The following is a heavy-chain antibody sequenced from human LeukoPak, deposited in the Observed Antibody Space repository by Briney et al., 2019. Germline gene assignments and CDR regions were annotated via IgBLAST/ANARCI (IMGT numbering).Heavy chain of an antibody. J-gene: IGHJ4*02. D-gene: IGHD6-6*01. CDR3: ARKSAARKISEFDY. Sequence: ASVKVSCKASGYTFSGYYMNWVRQAPGQGLEWMGWINPNSGGTKYAQKFQGRVTMTSDTSISTAYVELSSLISDDTAVYYCARKSAARKISEFDYWGQGTLVTVSS. CDR1: GYTFSGYY. V-gene: IGHV1-2*02. CDR2: INPNSGGT.